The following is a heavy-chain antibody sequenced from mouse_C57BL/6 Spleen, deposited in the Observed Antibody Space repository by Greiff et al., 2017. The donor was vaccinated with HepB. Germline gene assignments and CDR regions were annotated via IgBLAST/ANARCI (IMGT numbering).Heavy chain of an antibody. J-gene: IGHJ3*01. CDR1: GFTFSDYG. Sequence: EVKVEESGGGLVKPGGSLKLSCAASGFTFSDYGMHWVRQAPEKGLEWVAYISSGSSNIYYADTVKGRVTISRDNAKNTLFLQMTRLRSEDTAMYSCASPFRYYDSRDCGFAYWGQGTLVTVSA. V-gene: IGHV5-17*01. CDR3: ASPFRYYDSRDCGFAY. CDR2: ISSGSSNI. D-gene: IGHD1-1*01.